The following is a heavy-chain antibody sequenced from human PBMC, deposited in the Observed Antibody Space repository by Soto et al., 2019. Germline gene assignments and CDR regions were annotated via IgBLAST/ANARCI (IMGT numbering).Heavy chain of an antibody. D-gene: IGHD3-10*01. CDR3: ARNGVGFGFDI. CDR2: IGPTGDT. CDR1: GRSMSGYN. Sequence: QVQQQQWGARLLKPSETLSLTCAEYGRSMSGYNWSWLRRSPVRGLEWIGEIGPTGDTNYGPSFMSRVTVSVDASKYELSLRLTPVTAADTATYLCARNGVGFGFDIWGLGTMVCVSS. V-gene: IGHV4-34*02. J-gene: IGHJ3*02.